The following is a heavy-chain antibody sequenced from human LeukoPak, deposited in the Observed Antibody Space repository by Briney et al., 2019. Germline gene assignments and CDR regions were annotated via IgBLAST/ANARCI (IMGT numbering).Heavy chain of an antibody. CDR3: AKGTSDYGASFFDY. CDR2: LSNSGTT. D-gene: IGHD4-17*01. CDR1: GFIVTNNY. J-gene: IGHJ4*02. V-gene: IGHV3-66*03. Sequence: PGGSLRLSCAASGFIVTNNYMTWVRQAPGEGLEWVSLLSNSGTTYYADSVKGRFTISRDNSKNTLYLQMNSLRAEDTAVYYCAKGTSDYGASFFDYWGQGTLVTVSS.